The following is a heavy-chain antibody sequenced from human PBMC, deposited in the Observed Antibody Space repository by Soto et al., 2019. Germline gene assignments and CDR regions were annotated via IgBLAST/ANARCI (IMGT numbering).Heavy chain of an antibody. CDR3: AKDLTGYPDY. D-gene: IGHD3-9*01. Sequence: QVQLVESGGGVVQPGRSLRLSCAASGFTFSTYGMHWVRQAPGKGLEWVAVISDDGYNKYYADSVKGRFTISRDNSKNTLYLQMNSLGAEDTAVYYCAKDLTGYPDYWGQGTLVTVSS. CDR1: GFTFSTYG. CDR2: ISDDGYNK. V-gene: IGHV3-30*18. J-gene: IGHJ4*02.